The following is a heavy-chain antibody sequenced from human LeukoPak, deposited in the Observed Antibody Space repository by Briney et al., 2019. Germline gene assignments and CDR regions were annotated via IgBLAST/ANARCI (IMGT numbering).Heavy chain of an antibody. Sequence: PSETLSLTCAVYVETFSGFYWSWIRQPPGKGLEWIAEIHHSGSTNYNPSLMRRVTLSVDAAKNQFSLKLSSVTAADTAVYYCARDRTSSSNNFDYWGQGTLVTVSS. CDR3: ARDRTSSSNNFDY. V-gene: IGHV4-34*01. J-gene: IGHJ4*02. CDR2: IHHSGST. D-gene: IGHD6-13*01. CDR1: VETFSGFY.